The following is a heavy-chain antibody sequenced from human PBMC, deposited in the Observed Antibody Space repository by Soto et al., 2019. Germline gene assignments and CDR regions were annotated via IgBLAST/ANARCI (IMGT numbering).Heavy chain of an antibody. D-gene: IGHD2-2*01. Sequence: GGSLRLSCAASGFTFSSYAMSWVRQAPGKGLEWVSAISGSGGSTYYADSVKGRFTISRDNSKNTLYLQMNSLRAEDTAVYYCAKVLVPAPMIGSLQYYFDYWGQGTLVTVSS. J-gene: IGHJ4*02. CDR1: GFTFSSYA. CDR2: ISGSGGST. CDR3: AKVLVPAPMIGSLQYYFDY. V-gene: IGHV3-23*01.